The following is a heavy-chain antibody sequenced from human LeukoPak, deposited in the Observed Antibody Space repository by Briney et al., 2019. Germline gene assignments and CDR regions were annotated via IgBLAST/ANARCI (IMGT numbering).Heavy chain of an antibody. J-gene: IGHJ4*02. CDR1: GYSISSGYY. D-gene: IGHD2-2*02. CDR2: IYTSGST. Sequence: SETLSLTCTVSGYSISSGYYWGWIRQPAGKGLEWIGRIYTSGSTNYNPSLKSRVTMSADTSKNQFSLKLSSVTAADTAVYYCAREADTWASEIDYWGQGTLVTVSS. V-gene: IGHV4-4*07. CDR3: AREADTWASEIDY.